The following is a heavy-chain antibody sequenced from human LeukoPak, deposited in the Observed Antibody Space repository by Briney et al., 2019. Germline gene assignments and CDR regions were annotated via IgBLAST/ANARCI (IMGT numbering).Heavy chain of an antibody. CDR1: GGSFSGYY. D-gene: IGHD1-26*01. CDR2: INHSGGT. J-gene: IGHJ6*02. V-gene: IGHV4-34*01. Sequence: SETLSLTCAVYGGSFSGYYWSWIRQPPGKGLEWIGEINHSGGTNYNPSLKSRVTISVDTSKNQFSLKLSSVTAADTAVYYCARAGALARYYYYGMDVRGQGTTVTVSS. CDR3: ARAGALARYYYYGMDV.